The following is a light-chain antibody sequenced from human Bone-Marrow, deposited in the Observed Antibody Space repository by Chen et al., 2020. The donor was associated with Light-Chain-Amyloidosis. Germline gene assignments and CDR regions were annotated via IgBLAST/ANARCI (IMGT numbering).Light chain of an antibody. CDR2: RDT. J-gene: IGLJ2*01. Sequence: SYQLPQPPSVSVSPGQTPRITCSGDDLPTKYAYWYQQKPGQAPVLVIHRDTERPSGISGRFSGSSSGTTATLTISGVQAEDEADYHCQSADSSGTYEVIFGGGTKLTVL. V-gene: IGLV3-25*03. CDR3: QSADSSGTYEVI. CDR1: DLPTKY.